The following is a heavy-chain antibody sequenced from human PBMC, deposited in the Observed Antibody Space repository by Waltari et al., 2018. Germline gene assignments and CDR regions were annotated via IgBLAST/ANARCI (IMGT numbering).Heavy chain of an antibody. J-gene: IGHJ4*02. Sequence: QVHLVESGGGVVQPGRSLKLSCAASGFTFGNYGVHWGRQAPGKGLEWVAVIGYDGNNKYYADSVKGRFTISRDNSKNTLYLQLNSLRAEDTAFYYCARDISDISGPFDYWGQGTLVSVSS. CDR3: ARDISDISGPFDY. CDR2: IGYDGNNK. V-gene: IGHV3-33*01. D-gene: IGHD3-22*01. CDR1: GFTFGNYG.